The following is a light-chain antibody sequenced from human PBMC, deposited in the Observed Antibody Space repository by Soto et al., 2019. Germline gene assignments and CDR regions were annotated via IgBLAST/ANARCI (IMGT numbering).Light chain of an antibody. CDR3: QQYGSSQGNT. CDR1: QSVSSSY. J-gene: IGKJ2*01. V-gene: IGKV3-20*01. Sequence: EIVLTQSPGTLSLPPGERATLSCRASQSVSSSYLAWYQQKPGQAPRLLIYGASSRATGIPDRFSGSGSGTDFTLTISRLEPEDFAVYYCQQYGSSQGNTFGQGTKLEIK. CDR2: GAS.